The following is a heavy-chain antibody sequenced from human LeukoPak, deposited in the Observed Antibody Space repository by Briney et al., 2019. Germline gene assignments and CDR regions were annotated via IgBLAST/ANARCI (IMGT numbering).Heavy chain of an antibody. Sequence: GGSLRLSCAASGFTFDDCAMHWVRQAPGKGLEWVSGISWNSGSIGYADSVKGRFTISRDNAKNSLYLQMNSLRAEDMALYYCAKGMWYNYYGSGSYYKSDIDDYFDYWGQGTLVTVSS. D-gene: IGHD3-10*01. CDR2: ISWNSGSI. J-gene: IGHJ4*02. CDR1: GFTFDDCA. V-gene: IGHV3-9*03. CDR3: AKGMWYNYYGSGSYYKSDIDDYFDY.